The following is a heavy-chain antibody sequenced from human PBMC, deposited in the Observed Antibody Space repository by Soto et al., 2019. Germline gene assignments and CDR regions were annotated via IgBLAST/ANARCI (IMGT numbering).Heavy chain of an antibody. V-gene: IGHV1-2*02. CDR1: GYTFTGYY. CDR2: INPNSGGT. D-gene: IGHD3-3*01. J-gene: IGHJ6*02. CDR3: ASGLFWSGYPYGMDV. Sequence: QVQLVQSGAEVKKPGASVKVSCKASGYTFTGYYMHWVRQAPGQGLEWMGWINPNSGGTNYAQKFQGRVTMTRDTSISTAYMELSRLRSDDAAVYYCASGLFWSGYPYGMDVWGQGTTVTVSS.